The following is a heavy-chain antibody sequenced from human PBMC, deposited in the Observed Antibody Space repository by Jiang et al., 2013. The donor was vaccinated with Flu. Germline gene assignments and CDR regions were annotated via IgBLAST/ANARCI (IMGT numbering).Heavy chain of an antibody. J-gene: IGHJ4*02. CDR1: GFTFSSYA. CDR2: ISGSGGST. V-gene: IGHV3-23*01. D-gene: IGHD5-18*01. Sequence: VQLLESGGGLVQPGGSLRLSCAASGFTFSSYAMSRVRQAPGKGLEWVSAISGSGGSTYYADSVKGRFTISRDNSKNTLYLQMNSLRAEDTAVYYCAKDLRYSYGWDYWGQGTLVTVSS. CDR3: AKDLRYSYGWDY.